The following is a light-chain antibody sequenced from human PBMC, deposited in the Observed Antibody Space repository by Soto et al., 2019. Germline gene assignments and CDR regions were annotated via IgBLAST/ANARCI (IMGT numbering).Light chain of an antibody. CDR3: SSFTTSNTFV. CDR1: TSDVGRYDY. Sequence: QSALAPPASVSGSPGQSITSSCPGTTSDVGRYDYVSWFQQHPGKAPKLIIYDVSHWPSGVSDRFSGSKSGNTASLTISGLQAEDEADYYCSSFTTSNTFVFGNGTKVTVL. J-gene: IGLJ1*01. V-gene: IGLV2-14*03. CDR2: DVS.